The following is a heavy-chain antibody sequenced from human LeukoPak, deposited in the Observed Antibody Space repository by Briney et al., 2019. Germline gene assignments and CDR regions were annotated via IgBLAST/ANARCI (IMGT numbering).Heavy chain of an antibody. CDR2: VSGRST. V-gene: IGHV3-23*01. J-gene: IGHJ2*01. CDR3: AKLGWFQTPWYFDV. CDR1: GFTFSSYA. D-gene: IGHD2-15*01. Sequence: GSLRLSCAASGFTFSSYAMCWVRQAPGKGLEWVSGVSGRSTYNADSVKGRFTISRDNSKSTLYLQMNSLKAEDTAIYYCAKLGWFQTPWYFDVWGRGTLVTVSS.